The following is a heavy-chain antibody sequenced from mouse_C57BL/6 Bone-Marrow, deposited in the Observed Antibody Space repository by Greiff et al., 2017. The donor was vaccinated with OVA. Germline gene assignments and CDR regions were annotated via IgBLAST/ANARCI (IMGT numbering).Heavy chain of an antibody. CDR2: IDPSDSET. D-gene: IGHD1-1*01. V-gene: IGHV1-52*01. CDR1: GYTFTSYW. Sequence: VQLQQSGAELVRPGSSVKLSCKASGYTFTSYWMHWVKQRPIQGLEWIGNIDPSDSETHYNQKFKDKATLTVDKSSSTAYMQLSSLTSEDSAVYYCVRSPPHYDGSSHWYFDVWGTGTTVTVSS. J-gene: IGHJ1*03. CDR3: VRSPPHYDGSSHWYFDV.